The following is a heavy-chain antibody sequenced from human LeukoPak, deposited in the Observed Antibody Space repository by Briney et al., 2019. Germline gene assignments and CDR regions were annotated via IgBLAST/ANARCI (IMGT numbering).Heavy chain of an antibody. J-gene: IGHJ4*02. V-gene: IGHV4-30-2*01. CDR3: ARESDSGGWYYFDY. Sequence: SETLSLTCAVSGGSISSGGYSWSWIRQPPGKGLEWIGYIYHSGSTYYNPSLKSRVTISVDRSKNQFSLKLSSVTAADTAVYYCARESDSGGWYYFDYWGQGTLVTVSS. CDR1: GGSISSGGYS. CDR2: IYHSGST. D-gene: IGHD6-19*01.